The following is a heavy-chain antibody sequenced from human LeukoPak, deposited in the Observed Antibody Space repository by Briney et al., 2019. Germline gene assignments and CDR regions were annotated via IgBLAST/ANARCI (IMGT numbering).Heavy chain of an antibody. CDR1: GFTFSTAW. J-gene: IGHJ4*02. CDR3: TTVTHFYL. CDR2: IQHDGTT. V-gene: IGHV3-15*06. D-gene: IGHD2/OR15-2a*01. Sequence: PGGSLRLSCEVSGFTFSTAWLSWVRQAPGKGLELVGRIQHDGTTYHAAPVKDRFTISRDVSKATLYLQMNNLKPEDTAIYYCTTVTHFYLGGQGTLVTVSS.